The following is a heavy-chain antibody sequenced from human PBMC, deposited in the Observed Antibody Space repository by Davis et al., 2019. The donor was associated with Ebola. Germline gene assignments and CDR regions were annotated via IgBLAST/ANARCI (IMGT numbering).Heavy chain of an antibody. Sequence: ASVKVSCKVSGYSLTALSIHWVRQAPGKGLEWMGSFDPKYGEPIYAQKFQGRLTMTEDTSTDTAYMELSRLRSDDTAVYYCTVGGQDGGFDYWGQGALVPVSS. D-gene: IGHD3-16*01. CDR1: GYSLTALS. CDR2: FDPKYGEP. V-gene: IGHV1-24*01. CDR3: TVGGQDGGFDY. J-gene: IGHJ4*02.